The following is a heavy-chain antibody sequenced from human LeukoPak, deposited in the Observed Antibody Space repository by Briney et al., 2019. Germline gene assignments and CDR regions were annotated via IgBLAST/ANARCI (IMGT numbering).Heavy chain of an antibody. Sequence: PSETLSLTCTVSGGSITNYYWSWIRQPPGKALEWIAYIYSSGSANYDPSLKSRVTLSVDTSKSQFSLKLTSVTAADTAVYYCARDRGDILTGYLDAFDIWGQGTMVTVSS. CDR2: IYSSGSA. CDR1: GGSITNYY. D-gene: IGHD3-9*01. CDR3: ARDRGDILTGYLDAFDI. J-gene: IGHJ3*02. V-gene: IGHV4-4*08.